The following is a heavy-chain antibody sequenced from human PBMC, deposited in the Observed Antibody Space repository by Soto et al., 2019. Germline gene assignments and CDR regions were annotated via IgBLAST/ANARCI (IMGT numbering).Heavy chain of an antibody. CDR3: TRDGDFYGMDV. V-gene: IGHV3-49*04. CDR2: AASQAFGGTT. CDR1: GFAVSTYA. D-gene: IGHD3-3*01. Sequence: GGSLRLSCAASGFAVSTYAMSWVRQAPGKGLEWVAFAASQAFGGTTDYAASVKGRFTISRDDSTTVAYLQMNSLQTEDTAIYYCTRDGDFYGMDVWGQGTTVTVSS. J-gene: IGHJ6*02.